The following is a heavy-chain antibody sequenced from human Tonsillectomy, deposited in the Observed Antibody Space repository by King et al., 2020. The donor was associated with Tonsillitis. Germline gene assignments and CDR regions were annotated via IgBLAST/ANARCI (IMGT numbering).Heavy chain of an antibody. CDR1: GFTFSSYW. J-gene: IGHJ4*02. CDR3: ERDDSENKKSFGDS. Sequence: VQLVESGGGLVQPGGSLRLSCAASGFTFSSYWMSWVRQAPGKGLEWVADIKQDGSKTYYVDSVKGRFTISRDNGKNSLYLQMNSLRVEDTAVYYCERDDSENKKSFGDSWGQGTLVTVSS. D-gene: IGHD3-10*01. V-gene: IGHV3-7*03. CDR2: IKQDGSKT.